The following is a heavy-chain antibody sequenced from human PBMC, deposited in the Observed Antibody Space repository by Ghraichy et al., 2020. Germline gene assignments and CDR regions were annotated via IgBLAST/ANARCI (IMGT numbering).Heavy chain of an antibody. Sequence: SETLSLTCTVSGGSISSYYWSWIRQPAGKGLEWIGRIYTSGSTHYNPSLKSRVTMSVDTSKNQFSLKLSSVTAADTAVYYCARDPDYGDYGYYYYGMDVWGQGTTVTVSS. D-gene: IGHD4-17*01. V-gene: IGHV4-4*07. CDR2: IYTSGST. CDR3: ARDPDYGDYGYYYYGMDV. J-gene: IGHJ6*02. CDR1: GGSISSYY.